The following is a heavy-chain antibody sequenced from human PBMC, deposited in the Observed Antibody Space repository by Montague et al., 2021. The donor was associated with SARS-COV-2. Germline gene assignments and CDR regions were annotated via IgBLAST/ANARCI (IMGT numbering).Heavy chain of an antibody. CDR1: GGSVSSSGYY. J-gene: IGHJ5*02. V-gene: IGHV4-39*01. Sequence: SETLSLTCTVSGGSVSSSGYYWGWIRQPPGKGLEWIGSIYFSGSSYYNPSLKSRVSISVDTSKNQFSLRLSSVTSADTAVYCCASHRRGGLVVAAPNWFDPWGQGTLVTVSS. CDR3: ASHRRGGLVVAAPNWFDP. CDR2: IYFSGSS. D-gene: IGHD2-15*01.